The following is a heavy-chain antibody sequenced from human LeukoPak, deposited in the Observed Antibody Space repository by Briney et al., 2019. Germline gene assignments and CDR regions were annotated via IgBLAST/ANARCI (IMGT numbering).Heavy chain of an antibody. D-gene: IGHD1-1*01. CDR1: GFTFNTYW. V-gene: IGHV3-74*01. J-gene: IGHJ4*02. CDR2: IAPDGSFT. CDR3: AREAPTSGERYFDS. Sequence: PGGSLRLSCLASGFTFNTYWMHWVRQVPGKGLVWVSRIAPDGSFTWNADSVRGRLTISRDNANNTLYLQMNSLRAEDTAVYYCAREAPTSGERYFDSWGQGTLVTVSS.